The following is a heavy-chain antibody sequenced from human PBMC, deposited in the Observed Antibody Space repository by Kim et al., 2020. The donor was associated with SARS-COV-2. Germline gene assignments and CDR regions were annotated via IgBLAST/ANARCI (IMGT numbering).Heavy chain of an antibody. J-gene: IGHJ6*02. CDR2: INTNTGNP. D-gene: IGHD2-2*01. Sequence: ASVKVSCKASGYTFTSYAMNCVRQAPGQGLEWMGWINTNTGNPTYAQGFTGRFVFSLDTSVSTAYLQISSLKAEDTAVYYCASPRGVVVPAAMPASYYYYGMDVWGQGTTVTVSS. CDR1: GYTFTSYA. CDR3: ASPRGVVVPAAMPASYYYYGMDV. V-gene: IGHV7-4-1*02.